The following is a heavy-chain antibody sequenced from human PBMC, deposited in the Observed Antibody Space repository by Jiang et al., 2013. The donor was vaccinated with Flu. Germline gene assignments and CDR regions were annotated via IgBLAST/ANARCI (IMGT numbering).Heavy chain of an antibody. V-gene: IGHV1-69*01. Sequence: CKASADTFTAMFSAGCDRPLDKALSGWEGSSPIFGTANYAQKFKGRLTISADASTSTTYMELRSLKSEDTAVYYCARDSSSEAYPLLLYYFDLWGRGTLVTVSS. CDR3: ARDSSSEAYPLLLYYFDL. CDR1: ADTFTAM. CDR2: SSPIFGTA. D-gene: IGHD2-15*01. J-gene: IGHJ2*01.